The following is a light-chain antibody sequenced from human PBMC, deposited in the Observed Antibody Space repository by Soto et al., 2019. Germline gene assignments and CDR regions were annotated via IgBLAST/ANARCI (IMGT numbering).Light chain of an antibody. V-gene: IGKV1-39*02. CDR3: QRYGSSPGYT. Sequence: DIQMTQSPSSLSASVGDRVTITCRTSQRIGTHLNWYHEKPGKAPKLLIYGASSRATGIPDRFSGSGSGTDFTLTISRLEPEDFAVYYCQRYGSSPGYTFGQGTKLEI. CDR2: GAS. J-gene: IGKJ2*01. CDR1: QRIGTH.